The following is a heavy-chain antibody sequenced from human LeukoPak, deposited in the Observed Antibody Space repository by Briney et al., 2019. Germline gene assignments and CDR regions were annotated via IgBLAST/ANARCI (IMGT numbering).Heavy chain of an antibody. Sequence: SGGSLRLSCAASGFTFSSYAMSWVRQAPGKRLEWVSAISGSGGSTYYADSVKGRFTISRDNSKNTLYLQMNSLRAEDTAVYYCAKDLRVYPNWYFDLWGRGTLVTVSS. CDR1: GFTFSSYA. V-gene: IGHV3-23*01. CDR2: ISGSGGST. J-gene: IGHJ2*01. CDR3: AKDLRVYPNWYFDL. D-gene: IGHD2-8*01.